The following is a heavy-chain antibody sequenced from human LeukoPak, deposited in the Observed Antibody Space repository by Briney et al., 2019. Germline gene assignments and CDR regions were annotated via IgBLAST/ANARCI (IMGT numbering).Heavy chain of an antibody. D-gene: IGHD1-26*01. Sequence: GGSLRLSCAASLFTFSSYAMSWVRQAPGKGVEWVSAISGSGGSTYYADSVKSRFTISRDNSKNTLYLQRNSLRAEDTAVYYCAKDIGLKGAFDIWGQGTMVTVSS. J-gene: IGHJ3*02. V-gene: IGHV3-23*01. CDR3: AKDIGLKGAFDI. CDR2: ISGSGGST. CDR1: LFTFSSYA.